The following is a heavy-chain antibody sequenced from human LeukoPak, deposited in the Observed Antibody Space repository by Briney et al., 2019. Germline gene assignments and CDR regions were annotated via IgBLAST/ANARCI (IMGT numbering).Heavy chain of an antibody. CDR2: ISLSGDST. Sequence: GRSLRLSCAASGLSASNYGMNWVRPAPGKGLEWVSVISLSGDSTYYAASVTGRFTISRDNSETTLFLQMISLRADDTAVYFCARNRPAGYDYDYGFELQHWGQGTLVTVSS. V-gene: IGHV3-23*01. D-gene: IGHD4/OR15-4a*01. CDR3: ARNRPAGYDYDYGFELQH. CDR1: GLSASNYG. J-gene: IGHJ1*01.